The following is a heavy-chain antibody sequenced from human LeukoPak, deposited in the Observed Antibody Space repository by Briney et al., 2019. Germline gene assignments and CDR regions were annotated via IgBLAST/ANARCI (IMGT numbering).Heavy chain of an antibody. CDR1: GGSISSYY. J-gene: IGHJ3*02. V-gene: IGHV4-59*01. Sequence: PSETLSPTCTVSGGSISSYYWSWIRQPPGKGLEWIGYIYYSGSTNYNPSLKSRVTISVDTSKNQFSLKLTSVTAADTAVYYCARTNAFDIWGQGTVVTVSS. CDR3: ARTNAFDI. CDR2: IYYSGST.